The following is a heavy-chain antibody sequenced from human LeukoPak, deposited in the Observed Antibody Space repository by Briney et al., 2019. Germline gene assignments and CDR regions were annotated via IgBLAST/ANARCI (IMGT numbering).Heavy chain of an antibody. Sequence: PGGSLRLSCAASGFTFSSYSMNWVRQAPGKGLEWVSSISSSSSYIYYADSVKGRFTISRDNAKNSLYLQMNSLRAEDMALYYCAKGRGYSYGCLDYWGQGTLVTVSS. J-gene: IGHJ4*02. CDR1: GFTFSSYS. CDR2: ISSSSSYI. D-gene: IGHD5-18*01. CDR3: AKGRGYSYGCLDY. V-gene: IGHV3-21*04.